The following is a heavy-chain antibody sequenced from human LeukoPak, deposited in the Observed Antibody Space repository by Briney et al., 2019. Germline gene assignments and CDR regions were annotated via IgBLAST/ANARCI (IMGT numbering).Heavy chain of an antibody. CDR2: IRSKANSYAT. CDR3: TRLLSHRSGAFDI. D-gene: IGHD3-16*02. Sequence: GGSLRLSCAASGFTFSGSAMHWVRRASGKGLEWVGRIRSKANSYATAYAASVKGRFTISRDDSKNTAYLQMNSLKTEDTAVYYCTRLLSHRSGAFDIWGQGTMVTVSS. V-gene: IGHV3-73*01. J-gene: IGHJ3*02. CDR1: GFTFSGSA.